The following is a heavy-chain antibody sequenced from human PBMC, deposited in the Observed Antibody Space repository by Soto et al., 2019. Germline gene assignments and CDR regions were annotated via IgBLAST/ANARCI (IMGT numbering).Heavy chain of an antibody. J-gene: IGHJ6*03. CDR1: GGSISSSGYY. Sequence: SETLSLTCTVSGGSISSSGYYWSWIRQPPGKGLEWIGEINHSGSTNYNPSLKSRVTISVDTSKNQFSLKLSSVTAADTAVYYCARGGLWLNYYYMDVWGKGTTVTVSS. V-gene: IGHV4-39*07. CDR2: INHSGST. CDR3: ARGGLWLNYYYMDV. D-gene: IGHD5-18*01.